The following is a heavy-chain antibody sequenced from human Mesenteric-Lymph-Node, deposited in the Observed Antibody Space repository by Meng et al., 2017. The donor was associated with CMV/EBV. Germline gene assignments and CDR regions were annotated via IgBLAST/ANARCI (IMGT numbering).Heavy chain of an antibody. D-gene: IGHD3-10*01. CDR3: AKFVGYTYGFDY. J-gene: IGHJ4*02. Sequence: GESLKISCAASGFTFSSYAMSWVRQAPGKGLKWVSVISGSGGSTYYADSVKGRFIMSRDNSKNTVYLQMNSLRAEDTAVYYCAKFVGYTYGFDYWGQGSLVTVSS. CDR2: ISGSGGST. CDR1: GFTFSSYA. V-gene: IGHV3-23*01.